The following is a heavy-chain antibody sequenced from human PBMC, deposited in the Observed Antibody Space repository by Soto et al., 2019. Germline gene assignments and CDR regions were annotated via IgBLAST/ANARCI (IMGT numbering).Heavy chain of an antibody. CDR1: GFTFSNYN. J-gene: IGHJ3*02. D-gene: IGHD2-2*01. Sequence: EVQLVESGGGLVKPGESLRLSCADSGFTFSNYNINWVRQAPGKGLEWVSSIRSRSIDMYYADSVKGRFTISRDDAKNSLSLQMNGLRAEDTAVYFCVRESYPAKAFDIWGQGTMVTVTS. CDR2: IRSRSIDM. V-gene: IGHV3-21*01. CDR3: VRESYPAKAFDI.